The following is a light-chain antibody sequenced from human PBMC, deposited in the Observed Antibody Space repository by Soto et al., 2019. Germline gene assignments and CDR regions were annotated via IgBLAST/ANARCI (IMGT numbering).Light chain of an antibody. Sequence: DIEMTQSPGSLAASAENRVTITCRASQRINNWLAWYQQKPGKAPKLLIYQASNLQSGVPPRFSGGGFGTEFTLTISNLQPEDFAMYYCRQYTSHWSWTFGQGTKVDIK. CDR1: QRINNW. CDR3: RQYTSHWSWT. V-gene: IGKV1-5*03. J-gene: IGKJ1*01. CDR2: QAS.